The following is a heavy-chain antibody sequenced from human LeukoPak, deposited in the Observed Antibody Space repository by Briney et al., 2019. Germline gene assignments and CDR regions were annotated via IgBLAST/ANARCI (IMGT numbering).Heavy chain of an antibody. Sequence: GESLKISCKGSGYSFTSYWIGWVRQMPGKGLEWMGIIYPGDADTRYSPSFQDQVTISADKSISTAYLQWSSLTASDTAMYYCARTRGYGGNRGYWYFDLWGRGTLVTVSS. D-gene: IGHD4-23*01. CDR1: GYSFTSYW. V-gene: IGHV5-51*01. CDR2: IYPGDADT. J-gene: IGHJ2*01. CDR3: ARTRGYGGNRGYWYFDL.